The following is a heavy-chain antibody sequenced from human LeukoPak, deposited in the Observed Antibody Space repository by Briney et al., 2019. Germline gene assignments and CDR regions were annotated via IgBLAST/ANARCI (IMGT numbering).Heavy chain of an antibody. CDR1: GFTFSSYG. CDR2: IRYDGSDE. CDR3: AKESQLSYSGTFYIDY. J-gene: IGHJ4*02. Sequence: GGSLRLSCAASGFTFSSYGMHWVRQAPGKGLEWVAFIRYDGSDEYYADSVKGRFTISRDSSKNTVYLQMNSLSAEDTAIYYCAKESQLSYSGTFYIDYWGQGTLVTVSS. D-gene: IGHD1-26*01. V-gene: IGHV3-30*02.